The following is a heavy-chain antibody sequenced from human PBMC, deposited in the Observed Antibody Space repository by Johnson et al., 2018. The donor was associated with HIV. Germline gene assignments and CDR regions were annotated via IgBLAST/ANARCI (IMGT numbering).Heavy chain of an antibody. Sequence: QVQLVESGGSVVQPGGSLRLSCAASGFTFSNYGMHWVRQAPGKGLEWVAFILFDGSNKYYADSVKGRFTISRDNSKNTLYLQMNSLRAEDTAVYYCARFPPGERDDAFDIWGQGTMVTVSS. D-gene: IGHD1-1*01. CDR1: GFTFSNYG. J-gene: IGHJ3*02. CDR3: ARFPPGERDDAFDI. CDR2: ILFDGSNK. V-gene: IGHV3-30*02.